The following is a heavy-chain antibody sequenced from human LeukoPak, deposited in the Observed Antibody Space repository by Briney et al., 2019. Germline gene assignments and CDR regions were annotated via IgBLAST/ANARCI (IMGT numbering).Heavy chain of an antibody. CDR1: GFTFSIYW. D-gene: IGHD3-22*01. Sequence: GGSLRLSCAASGFTFSIYWMSWVRQAPGKGLEWVANIKQDGSEKYYVDSVKGRLTISRDNAKNSLYLQMNSLRAEDTAVYYCARIYYDSSGYRLFDYWGQGILVTVSS. J-gene: IGHJ4*02. CDR3: ARIYYDSSGYRLFDY. CDR2: IKQDGSEK. V-gene: IGHV3-7*04.